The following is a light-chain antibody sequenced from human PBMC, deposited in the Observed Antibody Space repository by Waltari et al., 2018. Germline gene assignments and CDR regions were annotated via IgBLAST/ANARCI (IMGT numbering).Light chain of an antibody. Sequence: DIVLTQSPGTLSLAPGERATLVCRASQSVTSDLAWYQQKPGQAPSLLISGASSRATGIPDRFSGSGSGSDVTLTVSRLQPEDFAVYYCQQYRYSPWTFGQGTKVEL. J-gene: IGKJ1*01. CDR2: GAS. CDR1: QSVTSD. CDR3: QQYRYSPWT. V-gene: IGKV3-20*01.